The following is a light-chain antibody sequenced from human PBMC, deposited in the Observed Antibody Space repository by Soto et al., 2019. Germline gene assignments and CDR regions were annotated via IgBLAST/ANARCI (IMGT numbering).Light chain of an antibody. Sequence: QSALTQPASVSGSPGQSITISCTGTSSDVGGYNYVSWYQQHPGKAPKLMNYEASNRPSGVSNRFSVSKSGNTASLTISGLQAEDEADSYCSSYTSSSTRVFGGGTQLTVL. J-gene: IGLJ3*02. CDR1: SSDVGGYNY. CDR3: SSYTSSSTRV. CDR2: EAS. V-gene: IGLV2-14*01.